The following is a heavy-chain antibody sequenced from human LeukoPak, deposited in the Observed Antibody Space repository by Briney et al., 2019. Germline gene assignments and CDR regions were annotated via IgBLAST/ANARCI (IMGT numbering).Heavy chain of an antibody. CDR3: AARITMIVVESTPLDY. J-gene: IGHJ4*02. V-gene: IGHV1-69*13. Sequence: ASVKVSCKASGGTFSSYAISWVRQAPGQGLEWMGGIIPIFGTANYAQKFQGRVTITADESTSTAYMELSSLRSEDTAVYYCAARITMIVVESTPLDYWGQGTLVTVSS. D-gene: IGHD3-22*01. CDR2: IIPIFGTA. CDR1: GGTFSSYA.